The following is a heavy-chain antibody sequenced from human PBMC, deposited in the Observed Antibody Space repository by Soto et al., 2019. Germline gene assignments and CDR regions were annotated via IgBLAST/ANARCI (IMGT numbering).Heavy chain of an antibody. D-gene: IGHD1-26*01. CDR3: ARDGGRHSGGMDY. CDR2: IIPIFGTA. Sequence: QVQLVQSGAEVKKPGSSVKVSCKASGGTFSSYSINWVRQAPGQGLEWMGEIIPIFGTANYAQKFQGRVTITADESTSTAYMDLSSLRSEDKAVYYCARDGGRHSGGMDYWGQGTLVTVSS. CDR1: GGTFSSYS. V-gene: IGHV1-69*01. J-gene: IGHJ4*02.